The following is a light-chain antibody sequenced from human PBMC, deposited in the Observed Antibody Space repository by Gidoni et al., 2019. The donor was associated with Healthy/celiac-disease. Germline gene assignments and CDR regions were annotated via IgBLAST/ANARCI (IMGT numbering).Light chain of an antibody. CDR3: QQYGSSPGFT. V-gene: IGKV3-20*01. CDR2: GAS. CDR1: QSVSSSD. Sequence: EIVLTQSPGTLSLSPGERATLSCRASQSVSSSDLAWYQQKPGQAPRLLIYGASSRATGIPDRFSGSGSGTDFTLTISRLEPEDFAVYYCQQYGSSPGFTFXPXTKVDIK. J-gene: IGKJ3*01.